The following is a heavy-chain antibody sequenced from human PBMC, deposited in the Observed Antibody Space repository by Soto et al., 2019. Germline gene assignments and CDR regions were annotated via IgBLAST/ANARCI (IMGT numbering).Heavy chain of an antibody. Sequence: SETLSLTCTVPGGSISSYCWSWIRQPPGKGLEWIGYIYYSGSTNYNPSLKSRVTISVDTSKNQFSLKLSSVTAADTAVYYCARVWGGAFDIWGQGKMVTV. CDR2: IYYSGST. D-gene: IGHD3-10*01. CDR3: ARVWGGAFDI. V-gene: IGHV4-59*01. J-gene: IGHJ3*02. CDR1: GGSISSYC.